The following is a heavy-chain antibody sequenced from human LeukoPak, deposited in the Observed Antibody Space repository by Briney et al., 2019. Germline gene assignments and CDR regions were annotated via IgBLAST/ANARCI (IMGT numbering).Heavy chain of an antibody. J-gene: IGHJ4*02. D-gene: IGHD3-10*01. V-gene: IGHV3-23*01. CDR1: GFTFSHYA. CDR3: AKGVDYYGSGSYLDL. CDR2: ITGGGGST. Sequence: QAGGSLRLSCAASGFTFSHYAVRWVRRAPGGGLECVSAITGGGGSTYYADSVKGLFTISRDDSKSTLYLQIISLSLEDTAEYYCAKGVDYYGSGSYLDLWGQGTLVTVSS.